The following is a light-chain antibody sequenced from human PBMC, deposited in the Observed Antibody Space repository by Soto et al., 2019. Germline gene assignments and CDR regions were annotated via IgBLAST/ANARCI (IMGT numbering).Light chain of an antibody. CDR3: MLYMGGGLVV. CDR2: STN. CDR1: SGSVSTTYY. J-gene: IGLJ2*01. V-gene: IGLV8-61*01. Sequence: TVVTPEPSFSVSPGGTVTLTCGLTSGSVSTTYYPSWYQQTPGQAPRTLIYSTNIRSSGVPDRFSGSILGNKAALTITGAQADDESDYHCMLYMGGGLVVFGGGTKLTVL.